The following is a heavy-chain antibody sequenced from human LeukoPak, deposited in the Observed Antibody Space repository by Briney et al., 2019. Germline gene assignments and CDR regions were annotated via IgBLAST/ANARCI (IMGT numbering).Heavy chain of an antibody. CDR1: GCTFSSYA. CDR2: IIPIFGTA. J-gene: IGHJ4*02. Sequence: GSSVKVSCKASGCTFSSYAISWVRQAPGPGLEWMGGIIPIFGTANYAQKFQGRVTITADESTSTAYMELSSLRSEDTAVYYCARDLRRTYSSSWYYFDYWGQGTLVTVSS. D-gene: IGHD6-13*01. V-gene: IGHV1-69*01. CDR3: ARDLRRTYSSSWYYFDY.